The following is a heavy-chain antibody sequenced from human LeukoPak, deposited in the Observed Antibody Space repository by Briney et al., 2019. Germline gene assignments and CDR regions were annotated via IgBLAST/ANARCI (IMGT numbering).Heavy chain of an antibody. J-gene: IGHJ4*02. CDR1: GGSISSYY. CDR2: IYYSGNSGSA. D-gene: IGHD2-2*01. V-gene: IGHV4-59*01. CDR3: ASTINTGGSSTSFNFDY. Sequence: SETLSLTCTVSGGSISSYYWSWIRQPPGRGLEWIGYIYYSGNSGSANYNPSLQSRVTISADTSKNQFSLKVSSVTAADTAVYYCASTINTGGSSTSFNFDYWGQGTLVTVSS.